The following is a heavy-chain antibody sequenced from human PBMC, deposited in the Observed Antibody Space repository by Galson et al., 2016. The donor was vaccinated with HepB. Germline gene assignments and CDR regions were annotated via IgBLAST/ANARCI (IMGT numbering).Heavy chain of an antibody. D-gene: IGHD2-8*01. J-gene: IGHJ5*02. CDR1: GFTFSSYT. Sequence: SLRLSCAASGFTFSSYTMNWVRQAPGKGLEWVSYISSNGATIYYADSVKGRFTISRDNAKNSLYLQMNNLRGEDTAVYYCARVCTPHGSVTHGFDPWGQGVLVTVSS. V-gene: IGHV3-48*04. CDR3: ARVCTPHGSVTHGFDP. CDR2: ISSNGATI.